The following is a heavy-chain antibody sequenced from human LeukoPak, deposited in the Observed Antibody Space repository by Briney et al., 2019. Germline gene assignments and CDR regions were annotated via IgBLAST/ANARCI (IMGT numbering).Heavy chain of an antibody. V-gene: IGHV3-7*01. CDR3: ARDSLVRGGPYYYYYMDV. CDR2: IKQDGSEK. Sequence: PGGSLRLSCAASGLTFSSYWMSWVRQAPGKGLEWVANIKQDGSEKYYVDSVKGRFTISRDNAKNSLYLQMNSLRAEDTAVYYCARDSLVRGGPYYYYYMDVWGKGTTVTISS. J-gene: IGHJ6*03. CDR1: GLTFSSYW. D-gene: IGHD3-10*01.